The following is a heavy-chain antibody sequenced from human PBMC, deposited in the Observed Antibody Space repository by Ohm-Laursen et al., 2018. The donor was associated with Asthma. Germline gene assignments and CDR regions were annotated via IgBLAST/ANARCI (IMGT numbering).Heavy chain of an antibody. V-gene: IGHV4-31*11. CDR2: MYYSGST. CDR3: ARLPRTEGNWFDP. CDR1: GGSITTGGHY. Sequence: TLSLTWAVSGGSITTGGHYWAWICQHPGKGLEWIAYMYYSGSTRYNPSLRSRIIMSADTSKNKFSLKLTSVTAADTAVYYCARLPRTEGNWFDPWGQGTLVTASS. J-gene: IGHJ5*02. D-gene: IGHD1-14*01.